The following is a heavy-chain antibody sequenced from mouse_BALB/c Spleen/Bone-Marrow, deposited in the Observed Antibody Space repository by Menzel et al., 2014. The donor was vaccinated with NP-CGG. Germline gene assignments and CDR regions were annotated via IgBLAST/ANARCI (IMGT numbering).Heavy chain of an antibody. CDR2: INPYNDGT. CDR3: AREDYYGSSYDY. J-gene: IGHJ2*01. Sequence: VHVKQSGPELVKPGASVKMSCKASGYTFTSYVMHWVKQKPGQGLEWIGYINPYNDGTKYNEKFKGKATLTSDKSSSTAYMELSSLTSEDSAVYYSAREDYYGSSYDYWGQGTTLTVSS. CDR1: GYTFTSYV. D-gene: IGHD1-1*01. V-gene: IGHV1-14*01.